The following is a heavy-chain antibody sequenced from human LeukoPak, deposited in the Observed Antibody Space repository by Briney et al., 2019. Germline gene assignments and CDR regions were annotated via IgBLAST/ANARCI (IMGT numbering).Heavy chain of an antibody. CDR1: GFTFSSYG. D-gene: IGHD6-13*01. V-gene: IGHV3-7*01. Sequence: GGSLRLSCAAYGFTFSSYGMSWVRQAPGKGLEWVANIKQDGSEKYYVDSVKGRFTISRDNAKNSLYLQMNSLRAEDTAVYYCASRYSSSWYYYYYYMDVWGKGTTVTVSS. CDR3: ASRYSSSWYYYYYYMDV. CDR2: IKQDGSEK. J-gene: IGHJ6*03.